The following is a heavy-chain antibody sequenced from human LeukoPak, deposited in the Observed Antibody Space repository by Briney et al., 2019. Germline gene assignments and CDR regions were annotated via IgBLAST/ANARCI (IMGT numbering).Heavy chain of an antibody. J-gene: IGHJ4*02. CDR2: INAGNGNT. Sequence: ASVKVSCKESGYTFTSYAMHWVRQAPGQRLEWMGWINAGNGNTKYSQEFQGRVTITRDTSASTAYMELSSLRSEDMAVYYCARSIRIYGSGSYYDYWGQGTLVTVSS. CDR1: GYTFTSYA. D-gene: IGHD3-10*01. V-gene: IGHV1-3*03. CDR3: ARSIRIYGSGSYYDY.